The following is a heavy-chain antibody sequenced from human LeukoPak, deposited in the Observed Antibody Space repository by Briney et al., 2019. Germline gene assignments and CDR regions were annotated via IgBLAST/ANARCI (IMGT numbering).Heavy chain of an antibody. CDR2: IWYDGSNK. J-gene: IGHJ4*02. CDR1: GFTFSSYG. V-gene: IGHV3-33*06. D-gene: IGHD1-1*01. Sequence: GGSLRLSCAASGFTFSSYGIHWVRQAPGKGLEWVALIWYDGSNKYYADSVKGRFTISRDNSKNTLYLQMNSLRGEDTAVYYCAKDARMGTGTPRYYFDYWGQGTLVTVSS. CDR3: AKDARMGTGTPRYYFDY.